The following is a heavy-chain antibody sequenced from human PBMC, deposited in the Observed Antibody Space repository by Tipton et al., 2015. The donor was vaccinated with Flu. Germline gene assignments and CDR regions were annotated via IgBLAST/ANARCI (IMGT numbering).Heavy chain of an antibody. CDR2: VHRTGSP. CDR3: ARVYPIVGVTQGAYFHH. Sequence: TLSLTCSVSGDSIASNYFWAWIRQPPGKGLEWIGNVHRTGSPYYNPSLRSRVIMTVDGAKNQFSLRLTSVTATDTAVYYCARVYPIVGVTQGAYFHHWGQGTQVTVSP. J-gene: IGHJ1*01. CDR1: GDSIASNYF. D-gene: IGHD1-26*01. V-gene: IGHV4-38-2*02.